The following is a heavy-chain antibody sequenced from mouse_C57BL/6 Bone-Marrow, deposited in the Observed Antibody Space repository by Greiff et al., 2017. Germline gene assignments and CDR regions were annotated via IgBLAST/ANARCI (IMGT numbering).Heavy chain of an antibody. V-gene: IGHV1-42*01. J-gene: IGHJ4*01. D-gene: IGHD2-5*01. CDR1: GYSFTGYY. CDR2: INPSTGGT. CDR3: ARRYSNLNCYAMDY. Sequence: VHVKQSGPELVKPGASVKISCKASGYSFTGYYMNWVKQSPEKSLEWIGEINPSTGGTTYNQKFKAKATLTVDKSSSTAYMQLKSLTSEDSAVYYCARRYSNLNCYAMDYWGQGTSVTVSS.